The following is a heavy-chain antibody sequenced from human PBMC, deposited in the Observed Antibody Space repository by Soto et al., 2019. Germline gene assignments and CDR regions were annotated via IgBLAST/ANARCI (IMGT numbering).Heavy chain of an antibody. V-gene: IGHV4-61*01. D-gene: IGHD5-18*01. J-gene: IGHJ3*02. CDR2: IYYSGST. CDR3: ARGRGYSYGSPAFDI. CDR1: GGSVSGGSYY. Sequence: SETLSLTCSVSGGSVSGGSYYWSWIRQPPGKGLEWIGYIYYSGSTNYNPSLKSRVTISVDTSKNQFSLKLSSVTAADTAVYYCARGRGYSYGSPAFDIWGQGTMVTVSS.